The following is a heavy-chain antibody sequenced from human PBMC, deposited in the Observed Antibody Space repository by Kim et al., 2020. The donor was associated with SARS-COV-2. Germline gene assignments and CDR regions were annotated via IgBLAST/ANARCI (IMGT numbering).Heavy chain of an antibody. CDR3: AKDLRGYGYMDV. Sequence: GGSLRLSCAASGFTFSSYDMSWVRQAPGKGLEWVSTISDSGGSAFYADSVKGRFTISRDNSKNTLYVQMNSLRAEDTAVYYCAKDLRGYGYMDVWGKGTTVTVSS. J-gene: IGHJ6*03. V-gene: IGHV3-23*01. D-gene: IGHD3-10*01. CDR2: ISDSGGSA. CDR1: GFTFSSYD.